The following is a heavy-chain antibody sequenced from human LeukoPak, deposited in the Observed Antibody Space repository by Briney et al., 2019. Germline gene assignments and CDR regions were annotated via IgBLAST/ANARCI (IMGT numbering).Heavy chain of an antibody. CDR1: GGSISSYY. Sequence: SETLSLTCTVSGGSISSYYWSWIRQPAGKGLEWIGRIYSSGSTNYNPSLKSRVTMSVDTSKNQFSLKLSSVTAADTAVYYCARGNRYNHYYDSSGYRPWGQGTLVTVSS. J-gene: IGHJ4*02. CDR2: IYSSGST. D-gene: IGHD3-22*01. V-gene: IGHV4-4*07. CDR3: ARGNRYNHYYDSSGYRP.